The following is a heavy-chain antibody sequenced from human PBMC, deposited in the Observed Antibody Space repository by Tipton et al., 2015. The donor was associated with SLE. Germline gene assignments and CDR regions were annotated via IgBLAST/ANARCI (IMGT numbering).Heavy chain of an antibody. J-gene: IGHJ6*02. CDR3: GRGVYSEGSVGMDV. CDR2: ISRDGSNT. Sequence: LSLTCAASGFTFSSHWMYWVRQAPGKGLVWVSRISRDGSNTYYADSVEGRFTISRDNAKNTLYLQMHSLRVDDTAVYYCGRGVYSEGSVGMDVWGQGTTVTVSS. V-gene: IGHV3-74*01. CDR1: GFTFSSHW. D-gene: IGHD3-22*01.